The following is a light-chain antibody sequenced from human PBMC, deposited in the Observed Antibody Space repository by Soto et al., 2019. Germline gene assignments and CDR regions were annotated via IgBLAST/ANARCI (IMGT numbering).Light chain of an antibody. Sequence: QCSLTQPASVSGAPGEARTISRTGSGSDVGGNKYVSWYQQYPGKAPKLMICDVSNRPSGVSNRFSGSKSGNTASLTISGLQAEDEADYYCSAFTGTTYVFGTGTKVTVL. CDR3: SAFTGTTYV. CDR1: GSDVGGNKY. CDR2: DVS. J-gene: IGLJ1*01. V-gene: IGLV2-14*01.